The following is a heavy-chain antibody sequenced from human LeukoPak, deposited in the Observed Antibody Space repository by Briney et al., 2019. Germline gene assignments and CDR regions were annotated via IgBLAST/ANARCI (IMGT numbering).Heavy chain of an antibody. Sequence: SVKVSCKASGGTFSSYAISWVRQAPGQGLEWMGRIIPIFGIANYAQKFQDRVTITADKSTSTAYMELSSLRSEDTAVYYCARDTRGTSSGWFDPWGQGTLVTVSS. D-gene: IGHD2-2*01. CDR1: GGTFSSYA. CDR2: IIPIFGIA. V-gene: IGHV1-69*04. J-gene: IGHJ5*02. CDR3: ARDTRGTSSGWFDP.